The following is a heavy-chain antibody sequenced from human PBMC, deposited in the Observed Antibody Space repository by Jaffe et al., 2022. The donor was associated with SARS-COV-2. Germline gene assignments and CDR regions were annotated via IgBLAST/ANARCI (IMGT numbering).Heavy chain of an antibody. Sequence: QVQLVQSGAEVKKPGSSVKLSCKASGGTFRYYAISWVRQAPGQGLEWMGGITPTFETTHYAQRFQDRVTITADESTSTAYMELSSLRSEDTAVYFCATAGRGVVTTSNYLDHWGQGTLVTVSS. CDR1: GGTFRYYA. CDR3: ATAGRGVVTTSNYLDH. CDR2: ITPTFETT. D-gene: IGHD2-21*02. J-gene: IGHJ4*02. V-gene: IGHV1-69*01.